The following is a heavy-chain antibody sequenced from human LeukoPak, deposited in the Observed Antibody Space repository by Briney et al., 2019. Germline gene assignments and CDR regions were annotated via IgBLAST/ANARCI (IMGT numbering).Heavy chain of an antibody. J-gene: IGHJ4*02. CDR3: ARAGYYYDTMGET. V-gene: IGHV4-59*01. CDR1: GGSISTYY. CDR2: IYYSGNA. D-gene: IGHD3-22*01. Sequence: SETLSLTCAVSGGSISTYYWNWIRQPPGKGLEWIGYIYYSGNANYNPSLKSRVTISVDTSKNQSSLNLTSVTAADTAVYYCARAGYYYDTMGETWGQGILVTVSS.